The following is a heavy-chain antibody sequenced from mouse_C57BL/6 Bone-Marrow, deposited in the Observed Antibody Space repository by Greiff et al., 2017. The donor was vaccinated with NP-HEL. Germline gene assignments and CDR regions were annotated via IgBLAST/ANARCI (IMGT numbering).Heavy chain of an antibody. V-gene: IGHV5-12*01. CDR3: ARHLGYYAMDY. Sequence: EVNVVESGGGLVQPGGSLKLSCAASGFTFSDYYMYWVRQTPEKRLEWVAYISNGGGSTYYPDTVKGRFTISRDNAKNTLYLQMSRLKSEDTAMYYCARHLGYYAMDYWGHGTSVTVSS. J-gene: IGHJ4*01. CDR2: ISNGGGST. D-gene: IGHD3-3*01. CDR1: GFTFSDYY.